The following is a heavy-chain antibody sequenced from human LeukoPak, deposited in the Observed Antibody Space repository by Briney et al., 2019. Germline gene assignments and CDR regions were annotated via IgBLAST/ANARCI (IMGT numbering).Heavy chain of an antibody. D-gene: IGHD3-3*01. CDR1: GFTFSSYG. J-gene: IGHJ4*02. CDR3: AREASDFLGFGY. Sequence: GGSLRLSCAASGFTFSSYGMHWVRQAPGKGLEWVALISYDGNKQYYADSVEGRFTISRDNSKNTLYLQMNSLRAEDTAVYYCAREASDFLGFGYWGQGTRVTVSS. CDR2: ISYDGNKQ. V-gene: IGHV3-30*03.